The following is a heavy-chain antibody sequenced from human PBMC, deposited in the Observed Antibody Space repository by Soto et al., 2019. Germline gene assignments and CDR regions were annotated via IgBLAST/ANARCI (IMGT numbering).Heavy chain of an antibody. J-gene: IGHJ6*02. CDR2: IFPGDFDT. CDR3: ARGEIAARPYYGMDV. CDR1: GNTFPAYW. D-gene: IGHD6-6*01. V-gene: IGHV5-51*01. Sequence: GESLKISCKVSGNTFPAYWIGWVRQMPGKGLEWMGVIFPGDFDTRYSPSFQGQVTISADKSISTAYLQWSSLKASDTAMYYCARGEIAARPYYGMDVWGQGTTVTVSS.